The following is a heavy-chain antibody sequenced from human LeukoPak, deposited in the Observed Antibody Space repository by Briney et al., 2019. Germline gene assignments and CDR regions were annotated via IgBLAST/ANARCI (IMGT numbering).Heavy chain of an antibody. J-gene: IGHJ4*02. D-gene: IGHD3-9*01. Sequence: GGSLGLSCAASGFTFSSYWMHWVRQAPGKGLVWVSRIQTDGSSTNYADSVKGRFTISRDDAKNTLYLQMNSLRAEDTAVYYCARDMFDWLFEDLEIGVSFDYWGQGTLVTVSS. CDR1: GFTFSSYW. CDR2: IQTDGSST. CDR3: ARDMFDWLFEDLEIGVSFDY. V-gene: IGHV3-74*01.